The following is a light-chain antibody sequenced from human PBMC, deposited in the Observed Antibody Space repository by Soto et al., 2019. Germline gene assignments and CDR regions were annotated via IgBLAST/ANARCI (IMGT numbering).Light chain of an antibody. CDR1: SSDVGGYSY. CDR2: DVS. Sequence: QSVLTQPASVSGSPGQSITISCTGTSSDVGGYSYVSWYQQHPGKAPKLMIYDVSNRPSGVSNRFSGSKSGNTASLTISGLQAEDEADYYCSSYTSSSTLRVFGTGTKLNVL. CDR3: SSYTSSSTLRV. V-gene: IGLV2-14*01. J-gene: IGLJ1*01.